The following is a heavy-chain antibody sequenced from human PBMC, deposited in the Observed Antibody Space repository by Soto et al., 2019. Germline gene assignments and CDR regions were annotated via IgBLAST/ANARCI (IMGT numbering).Heavy chain of an antibody. CDR2: ISSSGTT. CDR1: GDSVNSGAHY. CDR3: ATVKRRYGTYSSRFDP. Sequence: PSETLSLTCIVSGDSVNSGAHYWSWIRQSPGTGLEWIGYISSSGTTTYSPSLRSRIIISSDTSRNLFSLRLTSVTAADTAIYYCATVKRRYGTYSSRFDPRGQGTLVTVSS. V-gene: IGHV4-61*08. J-gene: IGHJ5*02. D-gene: IGHD1-1*01.